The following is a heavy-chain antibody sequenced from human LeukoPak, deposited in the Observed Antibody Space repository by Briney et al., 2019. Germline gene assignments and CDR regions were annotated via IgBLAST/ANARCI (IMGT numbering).Heavy chain of an antibody. J-gene: IGHJ4*02. CDR2: IYTSGNT. CDR3: ARGLSSFYAFLDY. V-gene: IGHV4-61*02. Sequence: PSQTLSLTCTVSGDSISSGRYYWPWIRQPAGKGLEWIGPIYTSGNTDYNPSLKSRVTISLDTSKSQFSMKLKSVTAADTAVYYCARGLSSFYAFLDYWGQGSLVTVSS. CDR1: GDSISSGRYY. D-gene: IGHD3-16*01.